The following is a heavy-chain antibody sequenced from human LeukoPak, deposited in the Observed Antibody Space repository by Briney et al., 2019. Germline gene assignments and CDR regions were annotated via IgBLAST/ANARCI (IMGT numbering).Heavy chain of an antibody. Sequence: ASVKVSCKASGYTFTGYYIHWVRQAPGQGLEWMGWINPNSGGTNYAQKFQGRVTMTRDTSISTAYMELSRLRSDDTAVYYCARDPLLLPHYYYYYYMDVWGKGTTVTVS. CDR3: ARDPLLLPHYYYYYYMDV. D-gene: IGHD2-15*01. CDR1: GYTFTGYY. J-gene: IGHJ6*03. V-gene: IGHV1-2*02. CDR2: INPNSGGT.